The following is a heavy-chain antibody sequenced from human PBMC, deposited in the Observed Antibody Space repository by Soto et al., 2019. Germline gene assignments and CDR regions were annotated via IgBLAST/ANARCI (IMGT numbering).Heavy chain of an antibody. Sequence: FQDRVTISRDTSASTAYMELTSLRSEDTAVYYCARDTGGGTFDFWGQGTLVTVSS. CDR3: ARDTGGGTFDF. D-gene: IGHD2-8*02. J-gene: IGHJ4*02. V-gene: IGHV1-3*01.